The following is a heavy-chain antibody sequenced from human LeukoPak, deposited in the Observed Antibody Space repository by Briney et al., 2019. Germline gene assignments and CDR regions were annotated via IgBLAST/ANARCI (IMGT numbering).Heavy chain of an antibody. J-gene: IGHJ5*02. D-gene: IGHD6-19*01. CDR2: INHSGST. CDR3: AREPQWLDDFDP. V-gene: IGHV4-34*01. Sequence: PTETLSLTCAVYGGSFSGYYWSWIRQPPGKGLEWIGEINHSGSTNYNPSLKSRVTISVDTSKNQFSLKLSSVTAADTAVYYCAREPQWLDDFDPWGQGTLVTVSS. CDR1: GGSFSGYY.